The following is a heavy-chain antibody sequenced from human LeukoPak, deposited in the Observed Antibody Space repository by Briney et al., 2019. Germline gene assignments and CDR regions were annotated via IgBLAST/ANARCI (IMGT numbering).Heavy chain of an antibody. CDR2: IIPIFGTA. CDR3: ARDMRDSSSSGGYYGMDV. J-gene: IGHJ6*02. V-gene: IGHV1-69*13. CDR1: GGTFSRYA. Sequence: GASVKVSCKASGGTFSRYAISWVRQAPGRWLELMGGIIPIFGTANYAQKFQGRVTITADESTSTAYMELSSLRSEDTAVYYCARDMRDSSSSGGYYGMDVWGQGTTVTVSS. D-gene: IGHD6-6*01.